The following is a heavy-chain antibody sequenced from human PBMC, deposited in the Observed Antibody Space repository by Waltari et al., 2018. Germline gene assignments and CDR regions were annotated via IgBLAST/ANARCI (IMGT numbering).Heavy chain of an antibody. CDR1: SYSIRSGYL. CDR3: VRDLGGSGNSWFDA. CDR2: ISHSATT. V-gene: IGHV4-38-2*02. Sequence: QVQLQESGPGLARPSETLSLTCDVSSYSIRSGYLWGWVRQPPGKGLQWIGSISHSATTYYNPSLKSRVTMSVDTSKNQFALKVTSVTAADTAIYYCVRDLGGSGNSWFDAWGQGTLVIVSS. J-gene: IGHJ5*02. D-gene: IGHD3-10*01.